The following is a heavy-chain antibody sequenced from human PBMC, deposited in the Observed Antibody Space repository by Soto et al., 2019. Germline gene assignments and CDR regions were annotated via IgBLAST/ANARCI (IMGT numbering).Heavy chain of an antibody. V-gene: IGHV4-30-4*01. D-gene: IGHD2-21*02. CDR1: GGSISSGDYY. CDR2: IYYSGST. J-gene: IGHJ4*02. Sequence: SETLSLTCTVSGGSISSGDYYWSWIRQPPGKGLEWIGYIYYSGSTYYNPSLKSRVTISVDTSKNQFSLKLSSVTAADTAVYYCARVLPQYFGGDCYWGHFDYWGQGTLVTVSS. CDR3: ARVLPQYFGGDCYWGHFDY.